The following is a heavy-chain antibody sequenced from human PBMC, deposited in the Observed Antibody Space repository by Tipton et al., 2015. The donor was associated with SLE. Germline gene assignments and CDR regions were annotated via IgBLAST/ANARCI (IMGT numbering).Heavy chain of an antibody. Sequence: QLVQSGAEVKKPGESLRISCKGSGYSFTSYWIGWVRQMPGKGLEWMGIIYPGDSDTRYSPSFQGQVTISADKSISTAYLQWSSLKASDTAMYYCAGRSIKIMRVVAYCELWGRWSLITGSPGRASPPTLFPLVSW. J-gene: IGHJ5*01. CDR1: GYSFTSYW. D-gene: IGHD3-3*01. V-gene: IGHV5-51*01. CDR3: AGRSIKIMRVVAYCELWGRWSLITGSPGRASPPTLFPLVS. CDR2: IYPGDSDT.